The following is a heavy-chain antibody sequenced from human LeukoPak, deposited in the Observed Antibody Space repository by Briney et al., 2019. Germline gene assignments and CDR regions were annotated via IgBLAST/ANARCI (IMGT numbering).Heavy chain of an antibody. CDR2: ISAYNGNT. D-gene: IGHD3-3*01. CDR3: VRSPFLEWLLSFFDY. V-gene: IGHV1-18*01. J-gene: IGHJ4*02. Sequence: ASVKVSCKASGYTFTSYGISWVRQAPGQGLEWMGWISAYNGNTNYAQKLQGRVTMTTDTSTSTAYMELRSLRSDDTAVYYCVRSPFLEWLLSFFDYWGQGTLVTVSS. CDR1: GYTFTSYG.